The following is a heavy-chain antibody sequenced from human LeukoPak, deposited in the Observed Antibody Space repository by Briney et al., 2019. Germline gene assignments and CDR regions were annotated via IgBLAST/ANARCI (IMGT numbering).Heavy chain of an antibody. J-gene: IGHJ5*02. CDR3: ARALPGAATAHNWFDP. D-gene: IGHD6-13*01. CDR1: GYTFTIYG. Sequence: ASVKVSCKASGYTFTIYGISWVRQAPGQGLEWMGWISGFNGATNYAQKFQGRVTMTIDTSTNTTYMDLRTVSSDDTAIYYCARALPGAATAHNWFDPWGQGTLVTVSS. V-gene: IGHV1-18*01. CDR2: ISGFNGAT.